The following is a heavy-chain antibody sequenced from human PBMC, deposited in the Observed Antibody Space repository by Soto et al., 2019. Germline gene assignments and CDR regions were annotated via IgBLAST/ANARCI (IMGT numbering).Heavy chain of an antibody. D-gene: IGHD6-13*01. J-gene: IGHJ4*02. CDR2: SSYTGNT. CDR1: GGSISSSNW. V-gene: IGHV4-39*01. CDR3: ARPDSSSWAAPFGS. Sequence: SETLSLTCAVSGGSISSSNWWSWVRQPPGKGLEWIGSSSYTGNTYFNPSLRSRVTISFDTSKNQFSLRLTSVTASDTAVYYCARPDSSSWAAPFGSWGQGTLVTVSS.